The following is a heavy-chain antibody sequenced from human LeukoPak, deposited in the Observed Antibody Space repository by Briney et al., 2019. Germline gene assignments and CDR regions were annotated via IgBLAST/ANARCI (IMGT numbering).Heavy chain of an antibody. J-gene: IGHJ4*02. CDR3: ARSNQADDY. V-gene: IGHV3-74*01. CDR2: INPGGSST. CDR1: GFTFSIYW. D-gene: IGHD1-14*01. Sequence: GGSLRLSCAGSGFTFSIYWMHWVRQVPGQGLVWVSRINPGGSSTAYADSVKGRFTISGDNAKNTLYLQMDSLRADDTGVYYCARSNQADDYWGQGTLVTVSS.